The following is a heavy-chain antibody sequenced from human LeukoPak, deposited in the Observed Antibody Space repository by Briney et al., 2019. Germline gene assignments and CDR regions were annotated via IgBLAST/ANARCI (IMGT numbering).Heavy chain of an antibody. CDR2: INPDGGEE. J-gene: IGHJ4*02. CDR1: GLTFSNAW. D-gene: IGHD3-16*01. CDR3: AIWGADQNY. Sequence: GGSLRLSCAASGLTFSNAWMHWVRQAPGKGLEWVANINPDGGEERYVDSVKGRFVISRDNAKNSLYLQMNSLRAEDTAVYYCAIWGADQNYWGQGTLVTVSS. V-gene: IGHV3-7*02.